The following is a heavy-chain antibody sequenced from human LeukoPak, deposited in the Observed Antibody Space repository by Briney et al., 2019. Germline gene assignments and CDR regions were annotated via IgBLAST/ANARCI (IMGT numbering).Heavy chain of an antibody. V-gene: IGHV1-2*06. CDR2: INPNSGST. J-gene: IGHJ4*02. Sequence: GASVKVSCKASGYTFTGYYMHWVRQAPGQGLEWMGRINPNSGSTNYAQKFQGRVTMTRDTSISTAYMELSRLRSDDTAVYYCARGTDRDGYNYDYWGQGTLVTVSS. CDR1: GYTFTGYY. CDR3: ARGTDRDGYNYDY. D-gene: IGHD5-24*01.